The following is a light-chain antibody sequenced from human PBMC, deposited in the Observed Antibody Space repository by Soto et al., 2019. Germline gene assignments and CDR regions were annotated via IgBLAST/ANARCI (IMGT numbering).Light chain of an antibody. J-gene: IGLJ3*02. CDR1: IRDVGAYNL. Sequence: QSALTQTASVSGSAGQSITISCSGTIRDVGAYNLVSWYQQPPGTAPKLILYEVRNRPSGISSRFSGSRSGNTASLTISGLQPEDDGDHYCSAYTARSTLVFGGGTKLTVL. CDR2: EVR. CDR3: SAYTARSTLV. V-gene: IGLV2-14*01.